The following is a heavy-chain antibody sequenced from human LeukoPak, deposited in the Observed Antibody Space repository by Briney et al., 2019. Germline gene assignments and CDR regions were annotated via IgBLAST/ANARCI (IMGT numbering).Heavy chain of an antibody. CDR1: GGSISSYY. J-gene: IGHJ4*02. CDR2: IFYSGST. V-gene: IGHV4-59*08. CDR3: ARQWELLLGFDY. D-gene: IGHD1-26*01. Sequence: SETLSLTCTVSGGSISSYYWSWIRQPPGKGLEWIGYIFYSGSTNYNPSLKSRVTMSLDTSKNQFSLKLSSVTAADTAVYYCARQWELLLGFDYWGQGTLVTVSS.